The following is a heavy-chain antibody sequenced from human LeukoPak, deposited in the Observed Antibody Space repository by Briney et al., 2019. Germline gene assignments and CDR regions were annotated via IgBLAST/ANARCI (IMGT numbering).Heavy chain of an antibody. J-gene: IGHJ4*02. CDR3: ATDFWLYNPHAT. D-gene: IGHD5-24*01. Sequence: GGSLRLSCATSGLTYGIHWVRQAPGKGLEWVSFVQNNGNDKYYADSVKGRFSVSRDSSKSTVYLQMNSLRVEDTAVYYCATDFWLYNPHATWGQGTLVTVSS. CDR2: VQNNGNDK. V-gene: IGHV3-30*02. CDR1: GLTYG.